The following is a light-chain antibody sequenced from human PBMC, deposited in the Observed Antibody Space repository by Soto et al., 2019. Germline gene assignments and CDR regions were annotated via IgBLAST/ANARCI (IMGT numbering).Light chain of an antibody. V-gene: IGKV1-39*01. Sequence: DLQMTQSPSSLSASVGDRVTITCRASQSISSYLNWYQQKPGKAPKLLIYAASSLQSGVPSRFSGRGSGTEFTLTISSLQPEDFATYYCQQSYSTPRTFGQGTKVEIK. J-gene: IGKJ1*01. CDR1: QSISSY. CDR2: AAS. CDR3: QQSYSTPRT.